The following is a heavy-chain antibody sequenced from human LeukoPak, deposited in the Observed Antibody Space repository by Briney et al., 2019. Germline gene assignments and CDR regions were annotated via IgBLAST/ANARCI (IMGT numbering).Heavy chain of an antibody. Sequence: SETLSLTCTVSGYSISSGYYWGWIRQPPGKGLEWIGSIFHSGNTYYSPSLNSRVTISVDTSKNQFSLKLSSVTAADTAVYYCARVHVGAPFDYWGQGALVTVSS. D-gene: IGHD1-26*01. CDR3: ARVHVGAPFDY. V-gene: IGHV4-38-2*02. J-gene: IGHJ4*02. CDR1: GYSISSGYY. CDR2: IFHSGNT.